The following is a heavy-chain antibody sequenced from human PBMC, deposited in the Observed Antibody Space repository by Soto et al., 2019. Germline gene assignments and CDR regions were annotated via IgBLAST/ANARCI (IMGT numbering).Heavy chain of an antibody. V-gene: IGHV3-30*18. CDR1: GFTFSSYA. D-gene: IGHD5-18*01. J-gene: IGHJ6*02. Sequence: GGSLRLSCAASGFTFSSYAMSWVRQAPGKGLEWVAVISYDGSNKYYADSVKGRFTISRDNSKNTLYLQMNSLRAEDTAVYYCAKDRNSYGYGYYYGMDVWGQGITVTVSS. CDR2: ISYDGSNK. CDR3: AKDRNSYGYGYYYGMDV.